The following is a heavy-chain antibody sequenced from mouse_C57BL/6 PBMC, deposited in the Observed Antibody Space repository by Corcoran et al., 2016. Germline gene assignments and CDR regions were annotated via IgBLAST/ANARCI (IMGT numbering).Heavy chain of an antibody. V-gene: IGHV1-9*01. Sequence: QVQLQQSGAELMKPGASVKLSCKATGYTFTGYWIEWVKQRPGHGLEWIGEILPGSGSTNYNEKFKGKATFTADTSSTTAYMQLSSLTTEDSAIYYCARDSSGYVKFAYWGQGTLVTVSA. J-gene: IGHJ3*01. CDR1: GYTFTGYW. CDR2: ILPGSGST. CDR3: ARDSSGYVKFAY. D-gene: IGHD3-2*02.